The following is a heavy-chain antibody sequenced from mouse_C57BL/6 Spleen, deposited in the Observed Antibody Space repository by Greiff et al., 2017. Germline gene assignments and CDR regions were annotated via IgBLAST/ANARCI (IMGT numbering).Heavy chain of an antibody. CDR2: IHPNSGST. CDR3: AREGLTGSFAY. D-gene: IGHD4-1*01. V-gene: IGHV1-64*01. Sequence: VQLQQPGAELVKPGASVKLSCKASGYTFTSYWMHWVKQRPGQGLEWIGMIHPNSGSTNYNEKFKSKATLTLDKSSSTAYMQLSSLTSEDSAVYYCAREGLTGSFAYWGQGALVTVSA. J-gene: IGHJ3*01. CDR1: GYTFTSYW.